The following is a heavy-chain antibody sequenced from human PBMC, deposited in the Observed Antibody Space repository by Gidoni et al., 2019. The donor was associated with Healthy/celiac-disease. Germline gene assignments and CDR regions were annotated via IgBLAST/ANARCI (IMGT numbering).Heavy chain of an antibody. J-gene: IGHJ4*02. CDR2: ISYDGSNK. CDR1: GFTFSSYA. D-gene: IGHD5-18*01. CDR3: AREQDTAMAAFDY. V-gene: IGHV3-30-3*01. Sequence: QVQLVESGGGVVQPGRSLRLSCAASGFTFSSYAMHWVRQAPGKGLEWVAVISYDGSNKYYADSVKGRFTISRDNSKNTLYLQMNSLRAEDTAVYYCAREQDTAMAAFDYWGQGTLVTVSS.